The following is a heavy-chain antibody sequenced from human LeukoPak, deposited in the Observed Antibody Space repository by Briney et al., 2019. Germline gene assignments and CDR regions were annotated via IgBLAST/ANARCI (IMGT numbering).Heavy chain of an antibody. CDR1: GYTLTELS. V-gene: IGHV1-24*01. CDR3: ATRTIIAVAGTHDRYAFDI. CDR2: FDPEDGET. Sequence: GASVKVSCKVSGYTLTELSMHWVRQAPGKGLEWMGGFDPEDGETIYAQKFQGRVTMTEDTSIDTAYMELSSLRSEDTAVYYCATRTIIAVAGTHDRYAFDIWGQGTMVTVSS. J-gene: IGHJ3*02. D-gene: IGHD6-19*01.